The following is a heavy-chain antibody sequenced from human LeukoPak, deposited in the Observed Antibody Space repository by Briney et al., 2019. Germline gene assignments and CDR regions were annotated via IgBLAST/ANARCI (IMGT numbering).Heavy chain of an antibody. V-gene: IGHV3-30*02. CDR3: TTDPCTSCSGDDYFDH. Sequence: GGSLRLSCTASGFSLGSYGMHWVRQAPGKGPEWMAFTRYDRIDKYYADSGKRRFTISRDNFKNTLYLQMNSLRVEDTAVYYCTTDPCTSCSGDDYFDHWRQATLVTVSS. J-gene: IGHJ4*02. D-gene: IGHD2-2*01. CDR1: GFSLGSYG. CDR2: TRYDRIDK.